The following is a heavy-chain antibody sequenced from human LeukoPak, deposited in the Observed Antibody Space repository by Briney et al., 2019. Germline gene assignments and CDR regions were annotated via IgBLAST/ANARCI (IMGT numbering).Heavy chain of an antibody. V-gene: IGHV3-30*04. Sequence: QPGGSLRLSCAASGFTFSSYAMHGVRQAPGKGLECVGVISYDGSNKYYADSVKGRFTISRDNSKNTLYLQMNSLRAEDTAVYYCARVLRIAAADPFDYWGQGTLVTVSS. CDR2: ISYDGSNK. J-gene: IGHJ4*02. CDR3: ARVLRIAAADPFDY. D-gene: IGHD6-13*01. CDR1: GFTFSSYA.